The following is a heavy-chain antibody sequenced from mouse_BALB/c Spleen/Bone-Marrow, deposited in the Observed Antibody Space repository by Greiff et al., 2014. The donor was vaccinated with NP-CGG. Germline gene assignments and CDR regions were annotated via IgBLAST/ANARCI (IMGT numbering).Heavy chain of an antibody. D-gene: IGHD1-1*02. J-gene: IGHJ4*01. Sequence: DVKLVESGGGLVKPGGSLKLSCTASGFIFSDYYMYWVRQTPEKRLEGVAAISDGGSYTYYPDSVKGRFTISRDNAKNNLYLQMSSLKSEDTAMYYCARSGEKYGAMDYWGQGTSVTVSS. CDR3: ARSGEKYGAMDY. V-gene: IGHV5-4*02. CDR1: GFIFSDYY. CDR2: ISDGGSYT.